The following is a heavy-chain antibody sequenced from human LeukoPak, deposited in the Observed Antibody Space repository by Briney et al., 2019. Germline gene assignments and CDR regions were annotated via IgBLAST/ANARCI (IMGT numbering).Heavy chain of an antibody. D-gene: IGHD2-2*01. J-gene: IGHJ6*03. CDR3: ARGIVVPAAIDSYYYMDV. CDR1: GFTFSSCA. V-gene: IGHV3-64*01. Sequence: GGSLRLSCAASGFTFSSCAIHWVRQAPGKGLEYVSAISSNGGSTYYANSVKGRFTISRDNSKNTLYLQMGSLRAEDMAVYYCARGIVVPAAIDSYYYMDVWGKGTTVTVSS. CDR2: ISSNGGST.